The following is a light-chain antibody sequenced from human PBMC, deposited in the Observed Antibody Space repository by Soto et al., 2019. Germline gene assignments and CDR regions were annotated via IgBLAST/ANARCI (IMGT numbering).Light chain of an antibody. J-gene: IGLJ2*01. CDR2: DVS. Sequence: QSALTQPASVSGSPGQSITISCTGTSSDVGGYNYVSRYQQHPGKAPKLMIYDVSNRPSGVSNRFSGSKSGNTASLTISGLQPEDTALYYCCSYTRSGTLSFGGGTKLTVL. CDR3: CSYTRSGTLS. CDR1: SSDVGGYNY. V-gene: IGLV2-14*01.